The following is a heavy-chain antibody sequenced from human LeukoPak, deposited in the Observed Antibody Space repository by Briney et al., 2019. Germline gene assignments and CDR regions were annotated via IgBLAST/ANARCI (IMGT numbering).Heavy chain of an antibody. CDR2: VNSNDRP. D-gene: IGHD2-15*01. CDR1: GFNFSNYA. CDR3: AKARAAVVEAAINY. Sequence: GGSLRLSCAASGFNFSNYAMTWVRQAPGKGLEWVSTVNSNDRPHYADSVKGRFTISRDNSKNTLYLQMNTLRVEDTALYYCAKARAAVVEAAINYWGQGILVTVSP. J-gene: IGHJ4*02. V-gene: IGHV3-23*01.